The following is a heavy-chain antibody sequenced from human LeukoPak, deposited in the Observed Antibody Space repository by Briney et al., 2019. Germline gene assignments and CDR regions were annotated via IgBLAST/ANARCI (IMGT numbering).Heavy chain of an antibody. D-gene: IGHD6-13*01. CDR1: GYTFTSYA. CDR3: VGDIAAAGTSGG. Sequence: SVKVSCKASGYTFTSYAMHWVRQAPGQRLEWMGWINAGNGNTKYSQKFQGRVTITRDTSASTAYMELSSLRSEDTAVYYCVGDIAAAGTSGGWGQGTLVTVSS. CDR2: INAGNGNT. V-gene: IGHV1-3*01. J-gene: IGHJ4*02.